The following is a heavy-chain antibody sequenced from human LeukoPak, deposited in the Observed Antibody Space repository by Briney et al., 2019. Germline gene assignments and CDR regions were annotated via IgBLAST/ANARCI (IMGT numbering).Heavy chain of an antibody. Sequence: GGSLRLSCAASGFTFSSYAISWVRQAPGQGLEWVGRIIPILGIANYAQKFQGRVTITADKSTSTAYMELSSLRSEDTAVYYCARDRRAPLPDIVATILGGAYYYYGMDVWGQGTTVTVSS. J-gene: IGHJ6*02. CDR1: GFTFSSYA. CDR2: IIPILGIA. CDR3: ARDRRAPLPDIVATILGGAYYYYGMDV. V-gene: IGHV1-69*04. D-gene: IGHD5-12*01.